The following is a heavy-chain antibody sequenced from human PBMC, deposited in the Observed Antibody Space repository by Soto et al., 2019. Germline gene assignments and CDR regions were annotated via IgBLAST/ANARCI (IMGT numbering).Heavy chain of an antibody. CDR1: GDSIRSYY. V-gene: IGHV4-59*01. CDR2: IYDSGST. CDR3: ARARAYYDSSGLYFDY. J-gene: IGHJ4*02. D-gene: IGHD3-22*01. Sequence: PSETLSLPCTVSGDSIRSYYWSWLRQPPGKGLEWIGYIYDSGSTTYNPSLKSRVTISVDTSKSQFSLKLRSVTAADTAVYYCARARAYYDSSGLYFDYWGQGTLVTVSS.